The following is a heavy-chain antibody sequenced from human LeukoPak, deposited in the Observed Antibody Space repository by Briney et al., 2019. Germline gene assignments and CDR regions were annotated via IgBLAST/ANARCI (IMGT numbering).Heavy chain of an antibody. V-gene: IGHV4-59*08. Sequence: SETLSLTCTVSGVSISSYYWSWIRQPPGKGLEWIGYIYYSGSTNYNPSLKSRVTISVDTSKNQFSLKLSSVTAADTAVYYCARLRRSGSYYKPEWYYFDYWGQGTLVTVSS. CDR3: ARLRRSGSYYKPEWYYFDY. D-gene: IGHD3-10*01. J-gene: IGHJ4*02. CDR2: IYYSGST. CDR1: GVSISSYY.